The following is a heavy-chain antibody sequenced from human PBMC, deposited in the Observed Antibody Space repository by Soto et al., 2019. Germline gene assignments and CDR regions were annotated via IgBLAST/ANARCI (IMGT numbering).Heavy chain of an antibody. Sequence: PSETLSLTCTVSGGSISSGGYYWSCIRRHPGKGLEWIGYIYYSGSTYYNPSLKSRVTISVDTSKNQFSLKLSSVTAADTAVYYCARGGKVGYCSGGSCRRGTYFDYWGQGTLVTVSS. CDR3: ARGGKVGYCSGGSCRRGTYFDY. V-gene: IGHV4-31*02. D-gene: IGHD2-15*01. J-gene: IGHJ4*02. CDR1: GGSISSGGYY. CDR2: IYYSGST.